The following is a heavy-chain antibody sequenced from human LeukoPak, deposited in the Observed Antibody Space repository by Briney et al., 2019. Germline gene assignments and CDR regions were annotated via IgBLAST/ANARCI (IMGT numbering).Heavy chain of an antibody. CDR2: IRYDGSNK. Sequence: PGGXXRLSCAASGFTFSSYGMHWVRQAPGKGLEWVAFIRYDGSNKYYADSVKGRFTISRDNSKNTLYLQMNSLRAEDTAVYYCAKDGSSGYYADYWGQGTLVTVSS. V-gene: IGHV3-30*02. J-gene: IGHJ4*02. CDR3: AKDGSSGYYADY. CDR1: GFTFSSYG. D-gene: IGHD3-22*01.